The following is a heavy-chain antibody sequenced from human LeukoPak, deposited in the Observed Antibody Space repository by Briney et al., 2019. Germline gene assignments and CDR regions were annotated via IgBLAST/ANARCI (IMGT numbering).Heavy chain of an antibody. CDR3: ARVSSNYGSAAFDI. J-gene: IGHJ3*02. Sequence: ASVKVSCKASGYGFTSYYMNWVRRAPGQGLEWMGVINPSSGDTNYAQKFQGRVIVTRDTSTSTAYMELRSLRSDDTAVYYCARVSSNYGSAAFDIWGQGTMVTVSS. D-gene: IGHD4-11*01. CDR2: INPSSGDT. CDR1: GYGFTSYY. V-gene: IGHV1-46*01.